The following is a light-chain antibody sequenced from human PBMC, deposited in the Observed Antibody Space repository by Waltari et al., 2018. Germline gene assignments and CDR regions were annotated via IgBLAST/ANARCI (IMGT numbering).Light chain of an antibody. Sequence: EVVMTQSPATLSVSPGESATLSCGASQSVGGDLAWYQQKPGQAHRLLIYGTITRPTGVSARFSGSGSGTEFTLTISRLQSEDFAVYYCQQYNNWPLTFGGGTKVEI. CDR3: QQYNNWPLT. V-gene: IGKV3-15*01. CDR1: QSVGGD. J-gene: IGKJ4*01. CDR2: GTI.